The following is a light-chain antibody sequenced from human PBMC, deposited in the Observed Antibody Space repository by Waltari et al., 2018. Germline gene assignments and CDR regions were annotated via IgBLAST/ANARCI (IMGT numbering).Light chain of an antibody. CDR1: QSVSSR. CDR2: DGS. J-gene: IGKJ3*01. CDR3: QQETKWMFT. V-gene: IGKV3D-15*01. Sequence: EIVMTQSPATLSLSPGERATLSCRASQSVSSRLAWYQQKPGPAPRLLIYDGSSRATGSPDRFSGSGSGREFTLISSRLEPEDVAVYVCQQETKWMFTFGPGTKLDIK.